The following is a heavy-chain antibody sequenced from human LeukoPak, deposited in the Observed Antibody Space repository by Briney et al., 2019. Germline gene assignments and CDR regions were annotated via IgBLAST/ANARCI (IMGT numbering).Heavy chain of an antibody. CDR3: ARGSGYYYVDFDY. J-gene: IGHJ4*02. Sequence: SETLSLTCTVSGGSISSSSYYWGWIRQPPGKGLEWIGSIYYSGSAYYNPSLRSRVTISVDTSKNQFSLKLSSVTAADTAVYYCARGSGYYYVDFDYWGQGTLVTVSS. CDR1: GGSISSSSYY. D-gene: IGHD3-22*01. V-gene: IGHV4-39*01. CDR2: IYYSGSA.